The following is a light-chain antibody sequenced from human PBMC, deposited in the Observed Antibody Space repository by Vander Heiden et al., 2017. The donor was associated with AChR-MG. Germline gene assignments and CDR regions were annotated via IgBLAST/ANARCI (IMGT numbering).Light chain of an antibody. V-gene: IGKV1-39*01. J-gene: IGKJ2*01. Sequence: DIQMTQSPSSPSASVGDRVTITCRASQSISSYLNWYQHKPGKAPKLLIYAASSLQSGVPSRFSGSGSGTDFTLTISSLQPEDFATYYCQQSYSTPQTFGQGTKLEIK. CDR2: AAS. CDR1: QSISSY. CDR3: QQSYSTPQT.